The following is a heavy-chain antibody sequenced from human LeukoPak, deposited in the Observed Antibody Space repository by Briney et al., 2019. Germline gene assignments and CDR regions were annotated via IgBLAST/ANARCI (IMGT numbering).Heavy chain of an antibody. CDR2: INHSGST. J-gene: IGHJ4*02. V-gene: IGHV4-34*01. D-gene: IGHD3-9*01. CDR1: GGSFIGYY. Sequence: SETLSFTCAVYGGSFIGYYWSWMRQPPGKGLEWIGEINHSGSTNYNPSLKSRVTISVDTSKNQFSLKLSSVTAADTAVYYCARGRTYYDILTGYSLTLDYWGQGTVVTVSS. CDR3: ARGRTYYDILTGYSLTLDY.